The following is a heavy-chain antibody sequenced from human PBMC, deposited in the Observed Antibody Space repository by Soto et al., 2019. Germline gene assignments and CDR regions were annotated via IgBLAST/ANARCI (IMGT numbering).Heavy chain of an antibody. D-gene: IGHD3-16*02. CDR3: ARDVNMITFGGVIADDAFDI. V-gene: IGHV3-33*08. J-gene: IGHJ3*02. CDR1: GFTFSSYA. CDR2: IWYDGGNK. Sequence: GGSLRLSCAASGFTFSSYAMSWVRQAPGKGLEWVSTIWYDGGNKYYADSVKGRFTISRDNSKNTLYLQMNSLRAEDTAVYYCARDVNMITFGGVIADDAFDIWGQGTMVTV.